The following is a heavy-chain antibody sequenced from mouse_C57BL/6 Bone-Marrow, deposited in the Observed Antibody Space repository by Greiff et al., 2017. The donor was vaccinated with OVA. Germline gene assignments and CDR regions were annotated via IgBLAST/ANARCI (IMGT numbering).Heavy chain of an antibody. CDR1: GYTFTSYW. CDR2: IHPNSGST. J-gene: IGHJ2*01. V-gene: IGHV1-64*01. D-gene: IGHD1-1*01. CDR3: ARAEFITTVVVFDY. Sequence: QLQQPGAELVKPGASVKLSCKASGYTFTSYWMHWVKQRPGQGLEWIGMIHPNSGSTNYNEKFKSKATLTVDKSSSTAYMQLSSLTSEDSAVYYCARAEFITTVVVFDYWGQGTTLTVSS.